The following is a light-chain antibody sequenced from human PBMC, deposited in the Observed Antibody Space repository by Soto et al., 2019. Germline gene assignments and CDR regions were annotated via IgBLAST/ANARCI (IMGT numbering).Light chain of an antibody. CDR1: QSVSSN. CDR3: QQYNNWPQT. CDR2: GAS. J-gene: IGKJ1*01. V-gene: IGKV3-15*01. Sequence: GMSQSPAAVSVSPGERATLSCRASQSVSSNLAWYQQKPGQAPRLLVYGASTRATGIPARFSGSGSGTQFTLTISSLQSEDFAVYYCQQYNNWPQTFGQGTKVDI.